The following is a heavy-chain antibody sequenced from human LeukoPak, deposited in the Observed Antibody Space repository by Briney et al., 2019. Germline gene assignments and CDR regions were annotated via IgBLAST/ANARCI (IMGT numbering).Heavy chain of an antibody. D-gene: IGHD1-1*01. CDR1: GGSISSYY. CDR3: ARLNGGY. V-gene: IGHV4-59*08. J-gene: IGHJ4*02. Sequence: SETLSLTCTVSGGSISSYYWSWIRQPPGKGLEWIGYIDYSGSTNYNPSLRSRVTISVDRSKNQFSLKVRSVTAADTAVFYCARLNGGYWGQGTLVTVSS. CDR2: IDYSGST.